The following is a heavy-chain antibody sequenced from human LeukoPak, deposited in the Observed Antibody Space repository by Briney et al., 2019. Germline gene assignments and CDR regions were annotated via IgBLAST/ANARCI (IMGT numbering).Heavy chain of an antibody. CDR1: GYTFTSYD. V-gene: IGHV1-8*01. CDR2: MNPNSGNT. D-gene: IGHD1-14*01. Sequence: GPVKVSCKASGYTFTSYDINWVRQATGQGLEWMGWMNPNSGNTGYAQKFQGRVTMTRNTSISTAYMELSSLRSEDTAVYYCARVVPGLPDDPWGQGTLVTVSP. CDR3: ARVVPGLPDDP. J-gene: IGHJ5*02.